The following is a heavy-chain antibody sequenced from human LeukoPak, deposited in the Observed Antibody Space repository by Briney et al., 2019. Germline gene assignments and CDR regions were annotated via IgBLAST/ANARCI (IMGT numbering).Heavy chain of an antibody. CDR3: ARDHPYGSGSYYRPNDY. J-gene: IGHJ4*02. D-gene: IGHD3-10*01. CDR1: GYSISSGYY. Sequence: SETLSLTCTVSGYSISSGYYWGWIRQPPGKGLEWIGSIYHSGSTYYNPSLKSRVTISVDTSKNQFSLKLSSVTAADTAVYYCARDHPYGSGSYYRPNDYWGQGTLVTVSS. V-gene: IGHV4-38-2*02. CDR2: IYHSGST.